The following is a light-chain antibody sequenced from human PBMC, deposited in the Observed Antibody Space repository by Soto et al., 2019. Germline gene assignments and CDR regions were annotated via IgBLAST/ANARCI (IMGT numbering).Light chain of an antibody. Sequence: EIVMTQSPATLSVSPGERATLSCRASQSVSSNLAWYQQKPGQAPRLLIYGASTRATGIPARFSGSGSGTEFTLTISSLQSEDFAVYYWQQYNNRPPFTFDPGTKVDIK. CDR3: QQYNNRPPFT. V-gene: IGKV3-15*01. CDR2: GAS. J-gene: IGKJ3*01. CDR1: QSVSSN.